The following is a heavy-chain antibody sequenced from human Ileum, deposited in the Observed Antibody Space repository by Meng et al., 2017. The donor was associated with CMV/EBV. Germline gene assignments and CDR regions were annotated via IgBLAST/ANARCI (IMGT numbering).Heavy chain of an antibody. Sequence: SETLSLTCAVYGGSFSGYYWSWIRQPPGKGLEWIGEINHSGSTNYNPSLKSRVTISVDTSKNQFSLKLSSVTAADTAVYYCARVPRYCSSTSCYYYYYYGMDVWGHGTTVTVSS. CDR1: GGSFSGYY. J-gene: IGHJ6*02. CDR3: ARVPRYCSSTSCYYYYYYGMDV. CDR2: INHSGST. D-gene: IGHD2-2*01. V-gene: IGHV4-34*01.